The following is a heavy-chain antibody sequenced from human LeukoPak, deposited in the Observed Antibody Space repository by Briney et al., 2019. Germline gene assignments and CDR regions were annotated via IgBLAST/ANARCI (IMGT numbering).Heavy chain of an antibody. V-gene: IGHV1-2*06. CDR1: GGTLSSYA. CDR2: INPNSGGT. CDR3: ARDRAMDY. J-gene: IGHJ4*02. Sequence: GSSVKVSCKASGGTLSSYAISWVRQAPGQGLEWMGRINPNSGGTDYAQKFQGRVTMTRDTSINTAYMELSRLRSDDTAVYYCARDRAMDYWGQGTLVTVSS.